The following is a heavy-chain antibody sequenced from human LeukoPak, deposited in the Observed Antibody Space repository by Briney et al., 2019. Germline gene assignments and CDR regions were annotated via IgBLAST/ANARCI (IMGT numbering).Heavy chain of an antibody. CDR2: ITASGTAM. Sequence: PGGSLRLSCAASGFTFSSYSMNWVRQAPGKGLEWVSHITASGTAMFYADSVKGRFTISRDNAKYSLFLQMNSLRVEDTAVYHCAKDSDWSFDIWGQGTMVTVSS. J-gene: IGHJ3*02. D-gene: IGHD3-9*01. CDR1: GFTFSSYS. V-gene: IGHV3-48*04. CDR3: AKDSDWSFDI.